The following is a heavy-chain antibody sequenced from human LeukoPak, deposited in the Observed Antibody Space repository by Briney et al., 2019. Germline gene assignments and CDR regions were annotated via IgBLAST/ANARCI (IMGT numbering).Heavy chain of an antibody. Sequence: GGSLRLSCATSGFRFSIYAMDWVRQAPGKGLEWVAFIWYDGGNEQYADAVKGRFTISRDNSRKMLFLQMNSLRAEDTAVYYCGLSATSSGGIDHWGQGTLVTVSS. CDR1: GFRFSIYA. CDR2: IWYDGGNE. J-gene: IGHJ4*02. D-gene: IGHD1-26*01. CDR3: GLSATSSGGIDH. V-gene: IGHV3-30*02.